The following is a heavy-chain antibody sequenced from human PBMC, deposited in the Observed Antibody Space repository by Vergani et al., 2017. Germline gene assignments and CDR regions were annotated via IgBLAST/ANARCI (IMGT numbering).Heavy chain of an antibody. CDR2: IKQEGSEE. CDR3: ARGGVVGSTGRTFEF. V-gene: IGHV3-7*01. CDR1: GFLFRVNC. Sequence: EVQLVESGGGLVQPGGSLRLSCAASGFLFRVNCLNWVGQGPGGGLGWGANIKQEGSEEFYVDSVKGRFTISRDNAKNSVFLQINGLRAEDTAVYYCARGGVVGSTGRTFEFWGQGTTVTVSS. D-gene: IGHD1-26*01. J-gene: IGHJ3*01.